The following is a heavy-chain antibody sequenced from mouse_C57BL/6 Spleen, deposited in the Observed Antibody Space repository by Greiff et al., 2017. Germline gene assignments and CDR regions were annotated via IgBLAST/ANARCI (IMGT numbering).Heavy chain of an antibody. V-gene: IGHV1-54*01. CDR3: ARHGSSYSWFAY. CDR1: GYAFTNYL. CDR2: INPGSGGT. D-gene: IGHD1-1*01. Sequence: QVQLKESGAELVRPGTSVKVSCKASGYAFTNYLIEWVKQRPGQGLEWIGVINPGSGGTTYNEKFKGKATLTADKSSSTAYMQLSSLTSEDSAVYFCARHGSSYSWFAYWGQGTLVTVSA. J-gene: IGHJ3*01.